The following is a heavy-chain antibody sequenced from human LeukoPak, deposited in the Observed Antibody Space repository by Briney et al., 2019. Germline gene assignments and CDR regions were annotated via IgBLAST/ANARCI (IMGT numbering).Heavy chain of an antibody. V-gene: IGHV4-38-2*02. CDR2: IYHSGST. J-gene: IGHJ4*02. Sequence: SETLSLTCTVSGYSISSGYYWGWIRQPPGKGLEWIGSIYHSGSTYYNPSLKSRVTISVDTSKNQFSLKLSSVTAADTAVYYCARVAAGISYYFDYWGQGTLVTVSS. CDR1: GYSISSGYY. D-gene: IGHD6-13*01. CDR3: ARVAAGISYYFDY.